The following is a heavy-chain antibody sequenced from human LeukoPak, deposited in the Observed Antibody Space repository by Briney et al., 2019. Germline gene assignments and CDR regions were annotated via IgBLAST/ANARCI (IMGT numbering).Heavy chain of an antibody. Sequence: GASVNVSCKASGYTFTSYGVSWVRQAPGQGLEWMGWISTYNGNTNYAQKLQGRVTMTTDTPTSTAYMELRSLRSDDTAVYYCARDLPPAAAAEFGFDPWGQGTLVTVSS. CDR2: ISTYNGNT. V-gene: IGHV1-18*01. D-gene: IGHD6-13*01. J-gene: IGHJ5*02. CDR3: ARDLPPAAAAEFGFDP. CDR1: GYTFTSYG.